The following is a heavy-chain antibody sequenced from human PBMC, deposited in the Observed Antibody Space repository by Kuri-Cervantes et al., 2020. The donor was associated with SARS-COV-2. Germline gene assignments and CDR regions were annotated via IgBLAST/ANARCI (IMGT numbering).Heavy chain of an antibody. CDR2: IIPIFGTA. V-gene: IGHV1-69*13. D-gene: IGHD3-3*01. J-gene: IGHJ4*02. Sequence: SVKVSCKASGGTFSSYAISWVRQAPGQGLEWMGGIIPIFGTANYAQKFQGRVTITADESTSTAYMELSRLRSDDTAVYYCARSRITIFGVVTIPLDYWGQGTLVTVSS. CDR1: GGTFSSYA. CDR3: ARSRITIFGVVTIPLDY.